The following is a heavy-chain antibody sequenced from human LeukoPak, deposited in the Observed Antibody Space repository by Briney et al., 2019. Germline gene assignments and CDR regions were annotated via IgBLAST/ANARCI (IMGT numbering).Heavy chain of an antibody. CDR1: GYIFTSYN. CDR3: ARDGCSGGSCYLVNNWFDP. V-gene: IGHV1-2*02. J-gene: IGHJ5*02. CDR2: INPKSSGT. Sequence: GASVKVSCKASGYIFTSYNMYWVRQAPGQGLEWMGWINPKSSGTKYAQRFQGRVTMTRDTSISTAYMELSGLRSDDTAVYYCARDGCSGGSCYLVNNWFDPWGQGTLVTVSS. D-gene: IGHD2-15*01.